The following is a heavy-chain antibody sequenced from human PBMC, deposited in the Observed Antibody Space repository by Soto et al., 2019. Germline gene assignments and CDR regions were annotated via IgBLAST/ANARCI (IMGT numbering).Heavy chain of an antibody. D-gene: IGHD2-15*01. Sequence: QLQLQESGPGLVKSSETLSLTCTVSGGSISSSSYYWGWIRQPPGKGLEWIGSIYDSGSTYYNPSLKSRVTISVDTSKKQVSLKVSSVTAADTAVYYCARHGGYCSGGSCPPGYWGQGTLVTVSS. CDR3: ARHGGYCSGGSCPPGY. CDR1: GGSISSSSYY. J-gene: IGHJ4*02. CDR2: IYDSGST. V-gene: IGHV4-39*01.